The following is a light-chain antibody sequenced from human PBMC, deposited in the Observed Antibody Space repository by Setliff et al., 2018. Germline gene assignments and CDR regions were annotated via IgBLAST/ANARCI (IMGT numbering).Light chain of an antibody. CDR3: SSYAGSNNFCV. V-gene: IGLV2-8*01. Sequence: QSALAQPPSASGSPGQSVTISCTGTSSDVGGYKFVSWYQHHPGKAPKLIIYGVNKRPSGVPDRFSGSKSGNTASLTVSGLQAEDEADYYCSSYAGSNNFCVFGTGTKVTVL. J-gene: IGLJ1*01. CDR1: SSDVGGYKF. CDR2: GVN.